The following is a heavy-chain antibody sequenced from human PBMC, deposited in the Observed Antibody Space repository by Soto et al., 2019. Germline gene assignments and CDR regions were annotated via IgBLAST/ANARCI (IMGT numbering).Heavy chain of an antibody. CDR1: GYSFTSYW. Sequence: SLKISCKGSGYSFTSYWIGWVRQIPGKGLEWMGIIYPGDSDTRYSPSFQGQVTISADKSISTAYLQWSSLKASDTAMYYCARHQGARDSSGYELDYWGQGTLVTVSS. J-gene: IGHJ4*02. D-gene: IGHD3-22*01. CDR3: ARHQGARDSSGYELDY. CDR2: IYPGDSDT. V-gene: IGHV5-51*01.